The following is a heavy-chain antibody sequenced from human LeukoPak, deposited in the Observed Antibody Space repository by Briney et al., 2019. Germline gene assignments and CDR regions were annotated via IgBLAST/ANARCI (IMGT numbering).Heavy chain of an antibody. CDR1: GFTFSSYS. V-gene: IGHV3-48*01. Sequence: PGGSLRLSCAASGFTFSSYSMNWVRQAPGKGLEWVSYMDGSGRTIDYADSVKGRFTISRDNAKNSLYLQMNSLRAEDTAVYYCARGPATSGYFMLDSYNWFDPWGQGTLVTVSS. CDR2: MDGSGRTI. CDR3: ARGPATSGYFMLDSYNWFDP. D-gene: IGHD3-22*01. J-gene: IGHJ5*02.